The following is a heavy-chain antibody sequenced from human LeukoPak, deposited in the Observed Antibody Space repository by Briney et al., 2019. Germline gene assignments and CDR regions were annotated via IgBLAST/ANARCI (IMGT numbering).Heavy chain of an antibody. V-gene: IGHV3-33*01. CDR3: ARAFGDGYNYLFDY. CDR1: GFTFSSYG. CDR2: IWYDGSNK. J-gene: IGHJ4*02. Sequence: GGSLRLSCAASGFTFSSYGMHWVRQAPGKGLEWVAVIWYDGSNKYYADSVKGRFTISRDNSKNTLYLQMNSLRAGDTAVYYCARAFGDGYNYLFDYWGQGTLVTVSS. D-gene: IGHD5-12*01.